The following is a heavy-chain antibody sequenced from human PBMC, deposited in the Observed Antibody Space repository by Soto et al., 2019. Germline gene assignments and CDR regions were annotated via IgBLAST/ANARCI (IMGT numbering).Heavy chain of an antibody. J-gene: IGHJ4*02. V-gene: IGHV4-34*01. Sequence: QVQLQQWGAGLLKPSETLSLTCAVYGGSLSGYYWNWIRQPPGKGLEWIGEINHSGSTNYNPSLKCRATISVETSKNQFSLTLSSMTAADTAVYYCARGLPAAYWGQGTVVTVSS. CDR1: GGSLSGYY. CDR3: ARGLPAAY. CDR2: INHSGST.